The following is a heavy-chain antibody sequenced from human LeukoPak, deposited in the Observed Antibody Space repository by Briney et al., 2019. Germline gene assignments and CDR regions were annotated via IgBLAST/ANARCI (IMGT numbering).Heavy chain of an antibody. CDR2: ISDSSTYT. D-gene: IGHD3-3*01. J-gene: IGHJ4*02. CDR3: ARGNTTLTF. Sequence: GGSLRLSCAASGFTFSDSYMSWIRQAPGKGLEWVSYISDSSTYTDYADSVKGRFTISRDNAGNSLYLQMNSLRAEDTALYYCARGNTTLTFWGLGTPATVSS. CDR1: GFTFSDSY. V-gene: IGHV3-11*05.